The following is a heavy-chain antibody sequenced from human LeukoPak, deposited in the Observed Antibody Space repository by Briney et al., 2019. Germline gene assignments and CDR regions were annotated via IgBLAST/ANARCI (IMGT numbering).Heavy chain of an antibody. D-gene: IGHD6-13*01. J-gene: IGHJ3*02. CDR1: GYTLTELS. Sequence: ASVKVSCKVSGYTLTELSMHWVRQAPGKGLEWMGGFDPEDGETIYAQKFQGRVTMTEDTSTDTAYMELSSLRSEDTAVYYCARAIAAAAPRFAFDIWGQGTMVTVSS. CDR2: FDPEDGET. CDR3: ARAIAAAAPRFAFDI. V-gene: IGHV1-24*01.